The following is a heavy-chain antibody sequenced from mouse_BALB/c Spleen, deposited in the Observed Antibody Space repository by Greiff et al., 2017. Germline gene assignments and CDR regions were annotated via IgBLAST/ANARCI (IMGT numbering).Heavy chain of an antibody. Sequence: QVQLKESGAELAKPGASVKMSCKASGYTFTSYWMHWVKQRPGQGLEWIGYINPSTGYTEYNQKFKDKATLTADKSSSTAYMQLSSLTSEDSAVYYCARSLDYAMDYWGQGTSVTVSS. CDR1: GYTFTSYW. V-gene: IGHV1-7*01. D-gene: IGHD6-2*01. CDR3: ARSLDYAMDY. CDR2: INPSTGYT. J-gene: IGHJ4*01.